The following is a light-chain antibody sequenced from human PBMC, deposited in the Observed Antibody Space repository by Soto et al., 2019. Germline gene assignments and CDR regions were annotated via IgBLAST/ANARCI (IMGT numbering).Light chain of an antibody. Sequence: AIQLTQSPSSLRASVGDRVTITCLASQDISSCLACYQQKAGKAPKLLIYGASILQSGVPSGFSGSGFGTDFTLTISSLRAEDFAIYFCQQTKSYPSTFGGGTRVEI. V-gene: IGKV1-13*02. CDR1: QDISSC. CDR2: GAS. J-gene: IGKJ4*01. CDR3: QQTKSYPST.